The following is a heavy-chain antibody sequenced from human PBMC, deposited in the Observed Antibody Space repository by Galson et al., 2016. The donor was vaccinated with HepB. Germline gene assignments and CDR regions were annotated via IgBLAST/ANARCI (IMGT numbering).Heavy chain of an antibody. CDR2: IIPIFDRT. J-gene: IGHJ6*03. CDR1: GVTFNNYA. CDR3: ARQWYEFLNVYYYYFYMDV. V-gene: IGHV1-69*06. Sequence: SVKVSCKASGVTFNNYAITWVRQAPGQGLEWMGGIIPIFDRTNYAQRFQGRVTISADKSTSTAYMDLTSLRSDDTAVYYCARQWYEFLNVYYYYFYMDVWCRGTTVTLSS. D-gene: IGHD3-9*01.